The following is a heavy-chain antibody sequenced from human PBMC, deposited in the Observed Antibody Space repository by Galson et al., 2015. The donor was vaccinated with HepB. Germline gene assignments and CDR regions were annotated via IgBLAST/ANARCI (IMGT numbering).Heavy chain of an antibody. V-gene: IGHV1-18*01. J-gene: IGHJ4*02. Sequence: SCKASGYTFSSYSIAWVRQAPGQGLELMGWISADNLNTRYAQKFQGRVTMTTDTSTSTAYMILWSLRSDDTAVYYCARGGMATVGGPTFDYWGQGSLVTVSS. D-gene: IGHD5-24*01. CDR1: GYTFSSYS. CDR2: ISADNLNT. CDR3: ARGGMATVGGPTFDY.